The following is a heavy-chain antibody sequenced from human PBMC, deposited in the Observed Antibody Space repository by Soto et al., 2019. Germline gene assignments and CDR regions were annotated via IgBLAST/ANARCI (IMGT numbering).Heavy chain of an antibody. CDR3: ANHLICWDGNWFDP. V-gene: IGHV3-23*01. CDR2: ISGSGGST. J-gene: IGHJ5*02. D-gene: IGHD1-26*01. CDR1: GFTFSSYA. Sequence: EVQLLESGGGLVQPGGSLRLSCAASGFTFSSYAMSWVRQAPGKGLEWVSAISGSGGSTYYADSVKGRFTISRDNSKIPLYLQMNSLRAEDTAVYYCANHLICWDGNWFDPWGQGTLVTFSS.